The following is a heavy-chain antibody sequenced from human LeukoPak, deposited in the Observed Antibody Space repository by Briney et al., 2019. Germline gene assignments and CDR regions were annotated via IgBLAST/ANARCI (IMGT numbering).Heavy chain of an antibody. CDR1: GGTFSSYA. CDR3: ARDGFIAARPDYYYYYYMDV. D-gene: IGHD6-6*01. Sequence: SVKVSCKASGGTFSSYAISWVRQAPGQGLEWMGGIIPIFGTPNYAQKFQGRLTIIADKSTSTAYMELTSLTSEDTAVYYCARDGFIAARPDYYYYYYMDVWGKGTTVTVSS. J-gene: IGHJ6*03. CDR2: IIPIFGTP. V-gene: IGHV1-69*06.